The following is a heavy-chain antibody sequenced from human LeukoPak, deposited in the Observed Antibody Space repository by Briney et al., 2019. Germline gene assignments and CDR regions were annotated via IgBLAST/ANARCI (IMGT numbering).Heavy chain of an antibody. CDR3: AREDTAATHFDY. CDR2: ISSSSSYI. V-gene: IGHV3-21*01. D-gene: IGHD5-18*01. J-gene: IGHJ4*02. CDR1: GFTFNRDW. Sequence: GGSLRLSCTASGFTFNRDWTAWVRQAPGKGLEWVSSISSSSSYIYYADSVKGRFTISRDNAKNSLYLQMNSLRAEDTAVYYCAREDTAATHFDYWGQGTLVTVSS.